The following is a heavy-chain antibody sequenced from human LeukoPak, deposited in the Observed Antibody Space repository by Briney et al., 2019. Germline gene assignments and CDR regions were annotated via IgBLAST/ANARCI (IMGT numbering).Heavy chain of an antibody. D-gene: IGHD6-13*01. CDR2: INISGST. V-gene: IGHV4-4*07. CDR3: AREKSSWSGLDAFDI. Sequence: SETLSLTCTVSGGSISSDYWSWIRQPAGKGLEWIGRINISGSTNYSPSLKSRVTMSVDTSKNQFSLKLSSVTSADTAVYYCAREKSSWSGLDAFDIWGQGTMVTVSS. J-gene: IGHJ3*02. CDR1: GGSISSDY.